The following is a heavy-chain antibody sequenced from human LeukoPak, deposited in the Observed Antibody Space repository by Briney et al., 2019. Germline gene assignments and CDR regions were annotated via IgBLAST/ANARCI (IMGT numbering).Heavy chain of an antibody. D-gene: IGHD5-18*01. V-gene: IGHV3-21*01. CDR3: ARVVNSYGPVDY. J-gene: IGHJ4*02. CDR2: ISTTSSYI. CDR1: GFTFGIHT. Sequence: GGSLRLSCAASGFTFGIHTMSWVRQAPGKGLEWVSCISTTSSYIYYADSVKGRFTISRDNAKNSLYLQMNSLRAEDTAVYYCARVVNSYGPVDYWGQGTLVTVSS.